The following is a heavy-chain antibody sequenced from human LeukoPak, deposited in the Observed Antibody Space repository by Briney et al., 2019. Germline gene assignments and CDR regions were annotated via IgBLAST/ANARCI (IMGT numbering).Heavy chain of an antibody. Sequence: GASVKVSCKVSGYTLTESSMHWVRQAPGKGLEWMGGFDPEDGETIYAQKFQGRVTMTEDTSTDTAYMELSSLRSEDTAVYYCATGVGYCSGGSCYGRGNWFDPWGQGTLVTVSS. V-gene: IGHV1-24*01. CDR1: GYTLTESS. J-gene: IGHJ5*02. D-gene: IGHD2-15*01. CDR2: FDPEDGET. CDR3: ATGVGYCSGGSCYGRGNWFDP.